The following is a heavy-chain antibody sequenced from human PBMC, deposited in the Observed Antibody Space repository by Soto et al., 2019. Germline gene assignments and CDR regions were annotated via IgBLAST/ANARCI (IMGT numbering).Heavy chain of an antibody. D-gene: IGHD1-20*01. Sequence: PVGSLRLSCSASGFTFSDYYMTWIRQAPGKGLEWVSYISSSGSTIYYADSVKGRFTISRDNAKNSLYLRMNSLRAEDTAVYYCARAIPELTGTLDVWGQGTSVTVSS. V-gene: IGHV3-11*01. CDR3: ARAIPELTGTLDV. J-gene: IGHJ6*02. CDR2: ISSSGSTI. CDR1: GFTFSDYY.